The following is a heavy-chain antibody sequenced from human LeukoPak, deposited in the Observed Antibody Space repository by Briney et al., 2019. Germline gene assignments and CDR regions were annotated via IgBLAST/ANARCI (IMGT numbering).Heavy chain of an antibody. Sequence: ASVKVSCKASGYTFTNYDINWVRQATGQGLEWMGWMNPNSGNRGYAQKFQGRVTMTRSTSISTAYMELGSLRSEDTAVYYCATTAHYGDYLNYWGQGTLVTVSS. V-gene: IGHV1-8*01. CDR2: MNPNSGNR. D-gene: IGHD4-17*01. J-gene: IGHJ4*02. CDR3: ATTAHYGDYLNY. CDR1: GYTFTNYD.